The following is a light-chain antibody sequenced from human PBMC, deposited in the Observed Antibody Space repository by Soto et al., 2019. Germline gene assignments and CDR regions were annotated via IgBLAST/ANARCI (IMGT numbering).Light chain of an antibody. CDR3: QQYAEGTPIT. Sequence: EIVMTQSPATLSVSPGGRATLSCRASQSISDTLAWYQQKPGQAPRLLIYSASRRATGIPARFSGSGSGTDFTLTISRLESDDFALYYCQQYAEGTPITFGQGTRLEIK. J-gene: IGKJ5*01. V-gene: IGKV3D-15*01. CDR2: SAS. CDR1: QSISDT.